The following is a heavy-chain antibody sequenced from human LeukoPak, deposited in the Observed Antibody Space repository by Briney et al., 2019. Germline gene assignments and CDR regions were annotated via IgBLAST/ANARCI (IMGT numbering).Heavy chain of an antibody. CDR2: IIPIFGTA. CDR1: GGTFSSFA. CDR3: ARASSGHKWGYFDY. V-gene: IGHV1-69*05. D-gene: IGHD6-19*01. J-gene: IGHJ4*02. Sequence: SVKVSCKASGGTFSSFAISWVRQAPGQGLEWMGGIIPIFGTANYEQKFQGRITITTDESTIPAYMELSSLRSEDTAVYYCARASSGHKWGYFDYWGQGTLVTVSS.